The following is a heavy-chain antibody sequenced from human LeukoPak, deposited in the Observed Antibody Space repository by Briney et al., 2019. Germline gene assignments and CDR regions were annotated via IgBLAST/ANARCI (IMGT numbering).Heavy chain of an antibody. Sequence: SETLSLTCTVSGGSISSSSYYWGWIRQPPGKGLEWIGSIYYSGSTYYNPSLKSRVTISVDTSKNQFSLKLSSVTAADTAVYYCARVWVVVTAFDYWGQGTLVTVSS. V-gene: IGHV4-39*07. D-gene: IGHD2-21*02. CDR1: GGSISSSSYY. CDR3: ARVWVVVTAFDY. J-gene: IGHJ4*02. CDR2: IYYSGST.